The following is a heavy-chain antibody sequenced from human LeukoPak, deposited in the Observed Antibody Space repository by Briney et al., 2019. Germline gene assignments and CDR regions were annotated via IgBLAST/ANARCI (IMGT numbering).Heavy chain of an antibody. J-gene: IGHJ5*02. CDR2: INPNSGGT. V-gene: IGHV1-2*02. D-gene: IGHD5-18*01. Sequence: ASVKVSCKTSGYTFTGQYIHWVRQAPGQGLEWMGWINPNSGGTNYAQNFQGRVTMTRDTSISTAYMEVSRLISDDTAVYYCARGRNTAIDLVYNWFDPWGQGTLVTVSS. CDR3: ARGRNTAIDLVYNWFDP. CDR1: GYTFTGQY.